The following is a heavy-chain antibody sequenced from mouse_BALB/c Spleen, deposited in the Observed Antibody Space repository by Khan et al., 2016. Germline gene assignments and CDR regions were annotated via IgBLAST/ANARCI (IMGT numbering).Heavy chain of an antibody. V-gene: IGHV3-8*02. CDR2: ISYSGTT. D-gene: IGHD2-10*01. J-gene: IGHJ4*01. CDR1: GDSITSGY. Sequence: EVQLQESGPSLVKPSQTLSLTCSVTGDSITSGYWNWIRKFPGNELEYMGYISYSGTTYYNPSLKSRISITRDTSKNQYYLQLNSVTTEDTATYFCASAYSGNYNYYAMDYWGQGTSVTGSS. CDR3: ASAYSGNYNYYAMDY.